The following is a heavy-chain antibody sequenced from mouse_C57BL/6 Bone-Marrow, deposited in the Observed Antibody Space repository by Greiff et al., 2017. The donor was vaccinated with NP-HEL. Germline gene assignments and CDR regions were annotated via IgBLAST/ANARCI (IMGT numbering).Heavy chain of an antibody. D-gene: IGHD1-1*01. V-gene: IGHV1-81*01. Sequence: VQLQQSGAELARPGASVKLSCKASGYTFTSYGISWVKQRTGQGLEWIGEIYPRSGNTYYNEKFKGKATLTADKSSRTAYMELRSLTSEDSAVYFCARYGIGWFAYWGQGTLVTVSA. CDR2: IYPRSGNT. CDR1: GYTFTSYG. J-gene: IGHJ3*01. CDR3: ARYGIGWFAY.